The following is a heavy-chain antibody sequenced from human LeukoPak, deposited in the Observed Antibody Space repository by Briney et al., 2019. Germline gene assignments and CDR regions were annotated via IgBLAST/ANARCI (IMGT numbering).Heavy chain of an antibody. CDR2: INHSGST. J-gene: IGHJ5*02. D-gene: IGHD5-12*01. Sequence: SETLSLTCSVYGGSFSGFYWNWIRQPPGKGLEWIGEINHSGSTNYNPSLKSRVTISVDTSKNQFSLRLSSVTAADTAVNYCALSVAATTNWFDPWGQGTLVTVSS. V-gene: IGHV4-34*01. CDR3: ALSVAATTNWFDP. CDR1: GGSFSGFY.